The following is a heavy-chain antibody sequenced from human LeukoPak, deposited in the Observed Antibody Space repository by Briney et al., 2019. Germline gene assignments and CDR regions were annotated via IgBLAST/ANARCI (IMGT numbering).Heavy chain of an antibody. V-gene: IGHV3-23*01. CDR3: AKGKSGSYSALFDY. CDR1: GFTFSSYA. CDR2: ISGSGGST. J-gene: IGHJ4*02. D-gene: IGHD1-26*01. Sequence: PGGSLRLSCAASGFTFSSYAMSWVRQAPGKGLEWVSAISGSGGSTYYADSVKGRFTISRDNSNNTLYLQMNSLRAEDTAVYYCAKGKSGSYSALFDYWGQGTLVTVSS.